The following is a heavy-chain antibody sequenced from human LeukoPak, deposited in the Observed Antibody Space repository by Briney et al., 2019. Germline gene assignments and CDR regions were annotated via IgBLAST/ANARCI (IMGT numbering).Heavy chain of an antibody. J-gene: IGHJ5*02. CDR2: IAYDGSRK. CDR3: TRYDSSRFDP. V-gene: IGHV3-30*03. CDR1: GFTFSRHD. Sequence: PGGSLRLSCVASGFTFSRHDMNWVRQAPGKGLEWVTGIAYDGSRKHYADSVKGRFTISRDNSRNTMDLQMNSLRVEDTAVYHCTRYDSSRFDPWGQGTLVIVSA. D-gene: IGHD3-3*01.